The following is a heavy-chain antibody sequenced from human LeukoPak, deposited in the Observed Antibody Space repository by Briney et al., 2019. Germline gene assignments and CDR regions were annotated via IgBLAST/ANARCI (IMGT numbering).Heavy chain of an antibody. CDR3: ARGLRVGIAAAGTGY. CDR1: GYTFTSYY. D-gene: IGHD6-13*01. Sequence: VSVKVSCKASGYTFTSYYMHWVRQAPGQGLEWMGIINPSGGSTSYAQKFQGRVTMTRDTSTSTVYMELSSLRSEDTAVYYCARGLRVGIAAAGTGYWGQGTLVTVSS. CDR2: INPSGGST. J-gene: IGHJ4*02. V-gene: IGHV1-46*01.